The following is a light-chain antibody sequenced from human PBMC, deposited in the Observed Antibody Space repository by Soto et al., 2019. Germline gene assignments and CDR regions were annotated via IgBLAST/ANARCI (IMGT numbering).Light chain of an antibody. CDR2: SDN. CDR1: SSNIAKNY. Sequence: QSVLTQPPSTSGTPGQRVTISCSGDSSNIAKNYVYWYQQVPGMAPKLLIYSDNQRPSGVPDRVSGSKSGTSASLSISGLRSEDEDDYYCASCADRLSGDGFGGGTKLTVL. V-gene: IGLV1-47*02. CDR3: ASCADRLSGDG. J-gene: IGLJ1*01.